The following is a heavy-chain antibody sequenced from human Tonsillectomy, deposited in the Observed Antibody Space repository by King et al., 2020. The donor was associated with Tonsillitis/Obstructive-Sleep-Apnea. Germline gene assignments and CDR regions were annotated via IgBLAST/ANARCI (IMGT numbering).Heavy chain of an antibody. V-gene: IGHV1-69*01. J-gene: IGHJ4*02. D-gene: IGHD6-19*01. Sequence: VQLVESGAEVKKPGSSVKVSCKASGGTFSSYAISWVRQAPGQGLEWMGGSIPIFGTANYAQKFQGRVTITADESTSTAYMELSSLRSEDTAGYYCAREKGSGWSTGVIDYWGQGTLVTVSS. CDR2: SIPIFGTA. CDR3: AREKGSGWSTGVIDY. CDR1: GGTFSSYA.